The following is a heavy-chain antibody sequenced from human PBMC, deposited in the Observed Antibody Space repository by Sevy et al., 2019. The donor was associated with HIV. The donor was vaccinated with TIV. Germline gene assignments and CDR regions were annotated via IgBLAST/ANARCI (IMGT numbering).Heavy chain of an antibody. J-gene: IGHJ4*02. CDR1: GFSLSGYG. D-gene: IGHD1-1*01. Sequence: GGSLRLSCAASGFSLSGYGMHWVRQAPGKGLEWVAVIWYDGSNKEYADSVKGRFTISRDNSNNMLYLQMNSLRAEDTAIYYCEAITTAGRDYWGQGTLVTVSS. CDR3: EAITTAGRDY. V-gene: IGHV3-33*01. CDR2: IWYDGSNK.